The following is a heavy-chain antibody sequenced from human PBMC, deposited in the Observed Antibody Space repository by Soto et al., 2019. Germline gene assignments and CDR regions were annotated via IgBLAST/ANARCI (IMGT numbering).Heavy chain of an antibody. CDR2: ISSGNSYI. D-gene: IGHD3-9*01. CDR1: GFTFSSYS. V-gene: IGHV3-21*01. CDR3: ATQMDYNILTGYRPFDY. J-gene: IGHJ4*02. Sequence: PGGSLRLSCAVSGFTFSSYSMNWVRQAPGKGLEWVSSISSGNSYIYYADSVRGRFTVSRDNAKSSPYLQMNSLRAEDTAVYYCATQMDYNILTGYRPFDYWGQGTLVTVSS.